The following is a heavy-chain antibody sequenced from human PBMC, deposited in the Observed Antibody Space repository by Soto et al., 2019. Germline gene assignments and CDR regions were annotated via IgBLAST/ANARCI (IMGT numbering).Heavy chain of an antibody. CDR3: AKGKGGSLSYLFDY. D-gene: IGHD3-16*01. CDR1: GFIFSSYP. V-gene: IGHV3-23*01. CDR2: ISGSGGST. J-gene: IGHJ4*01. Sequence: EVQLLESGGGLVQPGGSLRLSCAASGFIFSSYPMSWVRQAPGKGLEWVSTISGSGGSTYYADSVKGRFTISRDNSKNTLYLQMNGLRAEDTALYYCAKGKGGSLSYLFDYWGHGTLVTVSS.